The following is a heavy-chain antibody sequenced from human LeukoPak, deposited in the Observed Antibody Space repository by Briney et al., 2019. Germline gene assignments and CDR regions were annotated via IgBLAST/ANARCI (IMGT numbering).Heavy chain of an antibody. D-gene: IGHD3-16*02. V-gene: IGHV4-59*01. Sequence: SETLSLTCTVSGGSISSYYWSWIRQPPGKGLEWIASIYYSGSTNYNPSLKSRVTISVDTSKNLFSLKLSSVTAADTAVYYCARGDNSLYPRASYDFDYWGQGTLVTVSS. CDR3: ARGDNSLYPRASYDFDY. CDR1: GGSISSYY. J-gene: IGHJ4*02. CDR2: IYYSGST.